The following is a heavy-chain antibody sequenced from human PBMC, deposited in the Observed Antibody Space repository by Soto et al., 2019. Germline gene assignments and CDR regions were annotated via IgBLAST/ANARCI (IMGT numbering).Heavy chain of an antibody. V-gene: IGHV1-18*01. CDR3: ARVVLLWFGELFKRGGFDI. CDR1: GYTFTSYG. Sequence: ASVRVSCKASGYTFTSYGISWVRQAPGQGLEWLGWISAYNGNTNYAQKLQGRVTMTTDTSTSTAYMELRCLRSDDTAVYYCARVVLLWFGELFKRGGFDIWGQGTMVTVSS. J-gene: IGHJ3*02. D-gene: IGHD3-10*01. CDR2: ISAYNGNT.